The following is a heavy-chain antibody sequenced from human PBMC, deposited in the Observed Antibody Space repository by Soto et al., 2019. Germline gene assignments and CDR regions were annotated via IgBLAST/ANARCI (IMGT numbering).Heavy chain of an antibody. V-gene: IGHV1-18*01. CDR2: ISAYNGNT. D-gene: IGHD3-22*01. CDR1: GYTFTSYG. J-gene: IGHJ6*02. Sequence: ASVKVSCKASGYTFTSYGISWVRQAPGQGLERMGWISAYNGNTNYAQKLQGRVTMTTVTSTSTAYMELRSLRSDDTAVYYCARVQYYYDSSVFSYYYYGMDVWGQGTTVTVSS. CDR3: ARVQYYYDSSVFSYYYYGMDV.